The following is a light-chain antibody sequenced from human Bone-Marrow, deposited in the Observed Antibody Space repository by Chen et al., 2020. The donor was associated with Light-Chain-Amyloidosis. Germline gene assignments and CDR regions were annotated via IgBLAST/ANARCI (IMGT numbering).Light chain of an antibody. J-gene: IGKJ2*01. CDR3: QQTYSIPRRVYA. V-gene: IGKV1-39*01. Sequence: DIQMTQSPSSLSASVGDRITITCRASQSISSYLNWYQQKPGKAPNLLIYAASTLQSGVPSRFSGSGSGTDFTLTISRLQPEDCATYDCQQTYSIPRRVYAFGQGTKLEMK. CDR1: QSISSY. CDR2: AAS.